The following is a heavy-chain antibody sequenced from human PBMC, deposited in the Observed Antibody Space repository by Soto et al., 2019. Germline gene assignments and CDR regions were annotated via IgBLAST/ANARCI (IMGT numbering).Heavy chain of an antibody. Sequence: EVQLLDSGGGLVQPGGSLRLSCAASGFTFSSYAMNWVRQAPGKGLEWVSVISGSGGSTYYADSVKGRFTISRDNSKNTLYMQMNSLRAEDTAVYYCARRGPGTYVDYWGQGTLVTVTS. D-gene: IGHD6-13*01. J-gene: IGHJ4*02. CDR1: GFTFSSYA. CDR2: ISGSGGST. V-gene: IGHV3-23*01. CDR3: ARRGPGTYVDY.